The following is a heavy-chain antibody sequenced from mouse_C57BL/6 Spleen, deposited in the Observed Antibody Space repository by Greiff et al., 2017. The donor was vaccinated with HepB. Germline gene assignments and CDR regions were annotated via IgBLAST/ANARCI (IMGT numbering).Heavy chain of an antibody. Sequence: DVQLVESGGGLVQPGGSLKLSCAASGFTFSDYGMAWVRQAPRKGPEWVAFISNLAYSIYYADTVTGRFTISRENAKNTLYLEMSSLRSEDTAMYYCARHGYDSPWFAYWGQGTLVTVSA. CDR2: ISNLAYSI. D-gene: IGHD2-4*01. J-gene: IGHJ3*01. V-gene: IGHV5-15*01. CDR3: ARHGYDSPWFAY. CDR1: GFTFSDYG.